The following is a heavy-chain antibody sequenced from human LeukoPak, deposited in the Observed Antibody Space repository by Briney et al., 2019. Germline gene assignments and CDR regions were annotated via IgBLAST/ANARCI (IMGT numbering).Heavy chain of an antibody. D-gene: IGHD3-10*01. CDR3: AEEPPSYPPTMVGGVPTPPFDP. CDR1: GGSFSGYY. J-gene: IGHJ5*02. CDR2: INHSGST. V-gene: IGHV4-34*01. Sequence: PSETLSLTCAVYGGSFSGYYWSWIRQPPGKGLEWIGEINHSGSTNYNPSLKSRVTISVDTSKNRFSLKLSSVTAADTAVYYCAEEPPSYPPTMVGGVPTPPFDPWGQGTLVTVSS.